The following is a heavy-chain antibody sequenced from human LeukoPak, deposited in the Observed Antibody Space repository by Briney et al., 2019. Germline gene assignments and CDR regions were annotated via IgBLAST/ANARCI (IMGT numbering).Heavy chain of an antibody. CDR2: ISWNSGSI. J-gene: IGHJ4*02. D-gene: IGHD3-22*01. V-gene: IGHV3-9*01. CDR1: GFTFDDYA. CDR3: AKEGITMISDFDY. Sequence: GGSLRLSCAASGFTFDDYAMHWVRQAPGKGLEWVSGISWNSGSIGYADSVKGRFTISRDNSKNTLYLQMNSLRAEDTAVYYCAKEGITMISDFDYWGQGTLVTVSS.